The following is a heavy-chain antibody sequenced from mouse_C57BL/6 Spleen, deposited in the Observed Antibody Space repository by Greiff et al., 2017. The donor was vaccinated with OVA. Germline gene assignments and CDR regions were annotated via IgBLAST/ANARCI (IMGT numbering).Heavy chain of an antibody. V-gene: IGHV7-3*01. Sequence: EVQLVESGGGLVQPGGSLSLSCAASGFTFTDYYMSWVRQPPGKALEWLGFIRNKANGYTTEYSASVKGRFTISRDNSQSILYLQMNALRAEDSATDYCARYWDGSSRWAMDYWGQGTSVTVSS. J-gene: IGHJ4*01. CDR2: IRNKANGYTT. CDR3: ARYWDGSSRWAMDY. D-gene: IGHD1-1*01. CDR1: GFTFTDYY.